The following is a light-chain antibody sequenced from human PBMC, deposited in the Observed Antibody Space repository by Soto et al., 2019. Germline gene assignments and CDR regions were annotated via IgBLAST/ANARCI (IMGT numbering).Light chain of an antibody. CDR1: SSNIGTNY. J-gene: IGLJ2*01. CDR2: RNN. Sequence: QSVLTQPPSASGTPGPRVTISCSGSSSNIGTNYVYWYQQLPGTAPKLLIYRNNQRPSGVPDRFSGSNSGTSASLAISGLRSEDEADYYCAAWDDSRSGHVVFGGGTKLTVL. CDR3: AAWDDSRSGHVV. V-gene: IGLV1-47*01.